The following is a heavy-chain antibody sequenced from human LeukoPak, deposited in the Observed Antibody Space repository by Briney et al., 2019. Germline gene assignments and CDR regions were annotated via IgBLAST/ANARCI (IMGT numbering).Heavy chain of an antibody. J-gene: IGHJ4*02. CDR2: ISGSGGST. D-gene: IGHD3-10*01. CDR1: GFTFSSYA. Sequence: GGSLRLSCAASGFTFSSYAMSWARQAPGKGLEWVSAISGSGGSTYYADSVKGRFTISRDNSKNTLYLQMNSLRAEDTAVYYCAKLTSGSGSSALFDYWGQGALVTVSS. CDR3: AKLTSGSGSSALFDY. V-gene: IGHV3-23*01.